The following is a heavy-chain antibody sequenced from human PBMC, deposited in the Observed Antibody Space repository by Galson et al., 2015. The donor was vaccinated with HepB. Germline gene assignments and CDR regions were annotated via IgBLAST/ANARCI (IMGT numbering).Heavy chain of an antibody. CDR1: GFTFSSYA. V-gene: IGHV3-23*01. CDR2: ISGSGGST. D-gene: IGHD2-15*01. J-gene: IGHJ4*02. CDR3: AKLGYCSGGICYDGPESDY. Sequence: SCKASGFTFSSYAMSWVRQAPGKGLEWVSAISGSGGSTYSADSLKGRFTISRDNSKNTLYLQMNSLRAEDTAVYDCAKLGYCSGGICYDGPESDYWGQRSLVTVS.